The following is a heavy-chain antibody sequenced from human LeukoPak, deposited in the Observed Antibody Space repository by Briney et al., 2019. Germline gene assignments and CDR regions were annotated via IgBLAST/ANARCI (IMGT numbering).Heavy chain of an antibody. J-gene: IGHJ4*02. CDR1: GFTFSNYA. Sequence: PGASLRLSCAASGFTFSNYAMSSVRDAPGKGLERVSAIFGSGASTYYADSVKGRFTLSRDNSKNTLYLQMNSLRAEDTALYYCAKWGDYDVLTGYYDSDYWGQGTLVTVSS. CDR2: IFGSGAST. D-gene: IGHD3-9*01. CDR3: AKWGDYDVLTGYYDSDY. V-gene: IGHV3-23*01.